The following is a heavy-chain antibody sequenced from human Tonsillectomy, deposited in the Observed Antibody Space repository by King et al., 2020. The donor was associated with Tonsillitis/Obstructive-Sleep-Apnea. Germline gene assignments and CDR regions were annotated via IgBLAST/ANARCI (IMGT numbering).Heavy chain of an antibody. CDR3: ARGYSGYDYGYYYYYMDV. CDR2: ISAHNGNT. Sequence: QLVQSGAEVKKPGASVKVSCKASGYTFTSYGISWVRQAPGQGLEWMGLISAHNGNTNYAQKLQGRVTMTTDTSTSTAYMELRSLRSDDTAVYYCARGYSGYDYGYYYYYMDVWGKGTTVTVSS. J-gene: IGHJ6*03. V-gene: IGHV1-18*01. D-gene: IGHD5-12*01. CDR1: GYTFTSYG.